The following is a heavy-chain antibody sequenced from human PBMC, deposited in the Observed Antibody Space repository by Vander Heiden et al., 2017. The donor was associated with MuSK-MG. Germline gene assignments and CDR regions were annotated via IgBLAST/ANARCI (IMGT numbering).Heavy chain of an antibody. D-gene: IGHD3-10*01. Sequence: VQLPQWGAGLLKPSETLSLTCAVDGGSFSGYHWSWIRQPPGKGLEWIGEINHSGSTNYNPSLKSRVTISVDTSKNQLSLKLNSVTAADTAVYYCARGFGDSYGMDVWGQGTTVTVSS. CDR3: ARGFGDSYGMDV. V-gene: IGHV4-34*01. CDR2: INHSGST. J-gene: IGHJ6*02. CDR1: GGSFSGYH.